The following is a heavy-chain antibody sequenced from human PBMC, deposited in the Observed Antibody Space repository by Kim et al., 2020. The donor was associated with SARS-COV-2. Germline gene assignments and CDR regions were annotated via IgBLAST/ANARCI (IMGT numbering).Heavy chain of an antibody. CDR2: ISSSSSYI. Sequence: GGSLRLSCAASGFTFSSYSMNWVRQAPGKGLEWVSSISSSSSYIYYADSVKGRFTISRDNAKNSLYLQMNGLRAEDTAVYYCAREGRITIFGVVIPKDYYMDVWGKGTTVTVSS. CDR1: GFTFSSYS. V-gene: IGHV3-21*01. J-gene: IGHJ6*03. CDR3: AREGRITIFGVVIPKDYYMDV. D-gene: IGHD3-3*01.